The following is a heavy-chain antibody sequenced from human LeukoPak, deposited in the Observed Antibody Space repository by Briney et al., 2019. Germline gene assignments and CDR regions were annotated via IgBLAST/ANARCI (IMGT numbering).Heavy chain of an antibody. J-gene: IGHJ6*03. CDR3: ARVRCSGGSCPYYYYYYYMDV. D-gene: IGHD2-15*01. CDR2: IHYSGST. V-gene: IGHV4-39*07. CDR1: GGSISSGSYY. Sequence: SETLSLTCTVSGGSISSGSYYWSWIRQPPGKGLEWIGSIHYSGSTYYNPSLQSRVTISIDTSKNQFSLKLRFVTAADTAVYYCARVRCSGGSCPYYYYYYYMDVWGKGTTVTVSS.